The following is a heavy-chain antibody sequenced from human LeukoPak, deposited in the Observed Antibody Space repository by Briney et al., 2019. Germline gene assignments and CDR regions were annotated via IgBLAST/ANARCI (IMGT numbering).Heavy chain of an antibody. CDR2: INPNSGGT. J-gene: IGHJ1*01. Sequence: ASVKVSCKASGYTFIADYSVHWVRQAPGQGLEWMGWINPNSGGTNYAQKFQGRVTMTRDTSISTAYMELSRLKSDDTAVYYCARGGRDSSGSFQHWGQGTLVTVSS. CDR3: ARGGRDSSGSFQH. CDR1: GYTFIADYS. V-gene: IGHV1-2*02. D-gene: IGHD3-22*01.